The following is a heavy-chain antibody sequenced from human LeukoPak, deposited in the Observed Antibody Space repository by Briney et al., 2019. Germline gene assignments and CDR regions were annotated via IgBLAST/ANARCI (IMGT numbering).Heavy chain of an antibody. Sequence: GSSVKVSCKASGGTFSSYAISWVRQAPGQGLEWMGRIIPIFGTANYAQKFQGRVTITTDESTSTAYMELSSRRSGGTAVVFCWGDDLGGRWFDYLGQGGLVTVSS. CDR3: WGDDLGGRWFDY. J-gene: IGHJ4*02. V-gene: IGHV1-69*05. CDR2: IIPIFGTA. D-gene: IGHD2-15*01. CDR1: GGTFSSYA.